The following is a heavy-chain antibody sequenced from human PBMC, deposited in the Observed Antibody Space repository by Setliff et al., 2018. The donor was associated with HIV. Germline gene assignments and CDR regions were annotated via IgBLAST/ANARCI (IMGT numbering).Heavy chain of an antibody. CDR3: AYSLPPGYSYIYDAFDI. Sequence: GESLTISCAASGFIFSTYSINWVRQAPGQGLEWVSFISSSSESISYADSVKGRFTISRDNGKNSLYLQMNSLRAEDTAVYYCAYSLPPGYSYIYDAFDIWGQGTMVTV. CDR2: ISSSSESI. CDR1: GFIFSTYS. J-gene: IGHJ3*02. V-gene: IGHV3-48*01. D-gene: IGHD5-18*01.